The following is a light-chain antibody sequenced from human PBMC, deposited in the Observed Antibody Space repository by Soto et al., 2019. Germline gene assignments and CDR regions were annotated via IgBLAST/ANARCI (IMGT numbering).Light chain of an antibody. V-gene: IGLV2-14*01. Sequence: QSALTQPASVSGSPGQLITISCTGTSSDVGGYAYVSWYQQHPGKAPKLVISEVSNRPSGVSHRFSGSRSGNTASLTISGLQAEDEADYYCSSYTSSTTPVFGGGTKVPS. CDR1: SSDVGGYAY. CDR2: EVS. J-gene: IGLJ3*02. CDR3: SSYTSSTTPV.